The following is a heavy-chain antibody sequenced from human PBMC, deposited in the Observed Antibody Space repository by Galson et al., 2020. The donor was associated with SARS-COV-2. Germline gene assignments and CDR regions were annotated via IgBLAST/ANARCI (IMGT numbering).Heavy chain of an antibody. V-gene: IGHV4-39*01. CDR2: IYYSGST. CDR1: GGSIHSTSHY. D-gene: IGHD4-17*01. CDR3: ARQGDYPPTKFGP. J-gene: IGHJ5*02. Sequence: SETLSLTCNVSGGSIHSTSHYWGWLRQPPGKGLEWIGSIYYSGSTYNNPSLKSRLIMSIDTSKNQFSLKLQSVTAADSATYFCARQGDYPPTKFGPWGPGTLVTVSS.